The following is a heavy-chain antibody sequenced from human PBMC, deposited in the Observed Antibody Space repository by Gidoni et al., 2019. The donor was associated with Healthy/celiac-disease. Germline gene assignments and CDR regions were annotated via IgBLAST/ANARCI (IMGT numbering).Heavy chain of an antibody. CDR2: IIPIFGTA. Sequence: QVQLVQSGAEVKKPGSSVKVSFKASGGTFSSYAISWVRQAPGQWLEWMGGIIPIFGTANYAQKFQGRVTITADESTSTGYMELSSLRSEDTAVYYCARYGGNSDAFDIWGQGTMVTVSS. V-gene: IGHV1-69*01. CDR1: GGTFSSYA. CDR3: ARYGGNSDAFDI. J-gene: IGHJ3*02. D-gene: IGHD2-21*02.